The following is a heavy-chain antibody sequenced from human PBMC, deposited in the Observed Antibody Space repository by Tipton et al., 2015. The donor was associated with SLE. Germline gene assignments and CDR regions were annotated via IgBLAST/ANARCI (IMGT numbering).Heavy chain of an antibody. CDR1: GGSIRSHY. D-gene: IGHD2-2*01. V-gene: IGHV4-59*08. CDR3: VRQVVSIGVADYGMDV. CDR2: IYYSGST. Sequence: LRLSCTVSGGSIRSHYWSWMRQPPGKGLEWTGYIYYSGSTNYNPSLKSRVTISVDTSKNQFSLKLSSVTAADTAVYYCVRQVVSIGVADYGMDVWGQGTTVTVSS. J-gene: IGHJ6*02.